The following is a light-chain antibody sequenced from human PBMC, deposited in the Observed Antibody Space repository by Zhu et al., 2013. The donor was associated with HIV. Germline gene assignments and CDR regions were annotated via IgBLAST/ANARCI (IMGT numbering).Light chain of an antibody. J-gene: IGKJ2*03. CDR3: QQCYSSPYS. CDR2: WAS. V-gene: IGKV4-1*01. Sequence: DIVMTQSPDSLAVSLGERATINCKSSQSVLYSSNNKNSITWYQQKPGQSPKLLIYWASTRESGVPDRFSGSGSGTDFTLTISSLQAEDVAVYYCQQCYSSPYSFGQGTKLEIK. CDR1: QSVLYSSNNKNS.